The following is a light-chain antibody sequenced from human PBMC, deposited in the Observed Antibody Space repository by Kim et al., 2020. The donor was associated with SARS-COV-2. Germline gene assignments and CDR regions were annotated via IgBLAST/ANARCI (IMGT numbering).Light chain of an antibody. Sequence: QPITISCTGSSSDVGAYNYVSWYQQHPGKAPKVMIYDVTNRPSGVSNRFSGSKSGNTASLTISGLQAEDEADYYCSSYTSSSTNYVFGTGTKVTVL. CDR1: SSDVGAYNY. CDR2: DVT. V-gene: IGLV2-14*03. CDR3: SSYTSSSTNYV. J-gene: IGLJ1*01.